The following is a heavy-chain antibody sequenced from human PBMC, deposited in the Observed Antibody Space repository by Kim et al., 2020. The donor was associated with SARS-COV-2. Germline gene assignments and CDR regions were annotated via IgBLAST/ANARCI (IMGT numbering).Heavy chain of an antibody. D-gene: IGHD1-26*01. CDR2: IYYSGDT. CDR1: GGSISSNSYY. V-gene: IGHV4-39*01. CDR3: ARHSSSGTYYPFDY. Sequence: SETLSLTCTGSGGSISSNSYYWGWIRQPPGKGLEWIGSIYYSGDTYYNPSLKSRVTITVDTSKNQFSLRLNSVTAADTAVFYCARHSSSGTYYPFDYWGQGTLVTVSS. J-gene: IGHJ4*02.